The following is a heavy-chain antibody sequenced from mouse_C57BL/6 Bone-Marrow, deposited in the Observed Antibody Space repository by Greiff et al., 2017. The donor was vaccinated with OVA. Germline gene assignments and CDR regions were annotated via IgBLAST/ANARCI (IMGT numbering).Heavy chain of an antibody. CDR3: ARHEETEDGYYDLFAY. J-gene: IGHJ3*01. CDR2: FYPGSGSI. V-gene: IGHV1-62-2*01. CDR1: GYTFTEYT. D-gene: IGHD2-3*01. Sequence: QVQLKQSGAELVKPGASVKLSCKASGYTFTEYTIHWVKQRSGQGLEWIGWFYPGSGSIKYNEKFKDKATLTADKSSSTVYMELSRLTSEDSAVYFCARHEETEDGYYDLFAYWGQGTLVTVSA.